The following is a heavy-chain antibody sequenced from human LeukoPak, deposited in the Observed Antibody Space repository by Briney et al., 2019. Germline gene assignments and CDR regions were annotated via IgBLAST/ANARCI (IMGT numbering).Heavy chain of an antibody. CDR1: GGSISSYY. CDR2: IYTSGST. CDR3: ARDVYYYDSSEPDHDAFDI. V-gene: IGHV4-4*07. Sequence: PSETLSPTCTVSGGSISSYYWSWIRQPAGKGLEWIGRIYTSGSTNYNPSLKSRVTMSVDTSKNQFSLKLSSVTAADTAVYYCARDVYYYDSSEPDHDAFDIWGQGTMVTVSS. D-gene: IGHD3-22*01. J-gene: IGHJ3*02.